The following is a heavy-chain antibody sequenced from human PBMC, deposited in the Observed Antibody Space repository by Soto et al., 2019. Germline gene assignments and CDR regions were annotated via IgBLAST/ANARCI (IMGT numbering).Heavy chain of an antibody. CDR1: GYTFTGYY. CDR2: INPNSGGT. V-gene: IGHV1-2*04. J-gene: IGHJ5*02. D-gene: IGHD3-22*01. CDR3: ARAGDSSGYYYES. Sequence: QVQLVQSGAEVKKPGASVKVSCKASGYTFTGYYMHWVRQAPGQGLEWMGWINPNSGGTNYAQKFQGWVTMTRDRSLSTGYRGVCTLRFDDRAVYYCARAGDSSGYYYESWGQGTLVTVSS.